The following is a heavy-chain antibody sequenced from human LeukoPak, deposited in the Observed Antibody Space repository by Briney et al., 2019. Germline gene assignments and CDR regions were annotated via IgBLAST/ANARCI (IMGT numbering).Heavy chain of an antibody. CDR1: GFTFSSYG. V-gene: IGHV3-33*01. CDR2: IWYDGSNK. D-gene: IGHD3-3*01. Sequence: GGSLRLSCAASGFTFSSYGMHWVRQAPGKGLEWVAVIWYDGSNKYYADSVKGRFTISRDNSKNTLYLQMNSLRAEDTAVYYCTRDIEGEWLPDYWGQGTLVTVSS. J-gene: IGHJ4*02. CDR3: TRDIEGEWLPDY.